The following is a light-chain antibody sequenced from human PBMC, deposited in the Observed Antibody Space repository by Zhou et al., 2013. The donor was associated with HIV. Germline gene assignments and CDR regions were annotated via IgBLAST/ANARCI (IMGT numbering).Light chain of an antibody. V-gene: IGKV3-15*01. CDR3: QQYNNWPRT. CDR2: GAS. Sequence: ERVMTQFPATLSVSPGDGATLSCRASQSVDNHLAWYQQKPGQAPRPLIYGASTRATGVPARFRGNGSETEFSLIISSLQSEDFAVYYCQQYNNWPRTFGQGTKVEIK. J-gene: IGKJ1*01. CDR1: QSVDNH.